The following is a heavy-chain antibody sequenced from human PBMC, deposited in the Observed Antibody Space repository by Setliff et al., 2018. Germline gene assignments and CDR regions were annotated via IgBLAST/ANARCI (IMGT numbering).Heavy chain of an antibody. Sequence: GGSLRLSCAASGFTFSSYWMSWVRQAPGKGLEWVANIKQDGSERYYVDSVKGRFTISRDNAKNSLYLQMNSLRVEDTAVYYCARDTNFWSGYFDYWGQGTLVTVS. CDR3: ARDTNFWSGYFDY. J-gene: IGHJ4*02. V-gene: IGHV3-7*01. CDR2: IKQDGSER. CDR1: GFTFSSYW. D-gene: IGHD3-3*01.